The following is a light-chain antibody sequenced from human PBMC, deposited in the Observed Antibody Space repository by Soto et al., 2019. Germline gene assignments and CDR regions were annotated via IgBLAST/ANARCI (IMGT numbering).Light chain of an antibody. J-gene: IGKJ3*01. Sequence: EIVLTQSPGTLSLSPGERAILSCRASQSVSDSYLAWYQQKPGQAPRLLIYASSRATGIPDRFSGSGSGTDFTLTISRLEPEDFAVYYCQHYGTSALFGPGTNVDIK. V-gene: IGKV3-20*01. CDR2: AS. CDR3: QHYGTSAL. CDR1: QSVSDSY.